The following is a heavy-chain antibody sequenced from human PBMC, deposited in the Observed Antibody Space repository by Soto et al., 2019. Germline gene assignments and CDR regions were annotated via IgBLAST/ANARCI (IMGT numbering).Heavy chain of an antibody. V-gene: IGHV3-23*04. CDR3: AKQRAGFGSGSDTYYFDY. J-gene: IGHJ4*02. CDR1: GFTLSGSD. CDR2: ISGSGGTT. D-gene: IGHD3-10*01. Sequence: ERQLVESGGGLVQSGGSLKLSCAASGFTLSGSDIHWVRQAPGKGLEWVSAISGSGGTTYYADSVKGRFTISRDNSKNTLYLQMNSLRAEDTAVYYCAKQRAGFGSGSDTYYFDYWGQGTLVTVSS.